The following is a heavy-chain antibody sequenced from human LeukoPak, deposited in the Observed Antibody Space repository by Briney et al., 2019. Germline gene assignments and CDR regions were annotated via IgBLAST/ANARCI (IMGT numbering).Heavy chain of an antibody. V-gene: IGHV1-69*13. D-gene: IGHD6-13*01. CDR1: GGTFSSYA. CDR3: ASRAAAGQEFDY. CDR2: IIPIFGTA. J-gene: IGHJ4*02. Sequence: VASVKVSCKASGGTFSSYAISWVRQAPGQGLEWMGGIIPIFGTANYAQKFQGRVTITADESTSTAHMELSSLRSEDTAVYYCASRAAAGQEFDYWGQGTLVTVSS.